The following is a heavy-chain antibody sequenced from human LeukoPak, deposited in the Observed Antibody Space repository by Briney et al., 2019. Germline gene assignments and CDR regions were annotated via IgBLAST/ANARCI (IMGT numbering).Heavy chain of an antibody. V-gene: IGHV3-23*01. CDR2: ISGSGDST. Sequence: GGSLRLSCVASGFNFSSNGMHWVRQAPGKGLEWVSAISGSGDSTYYGDSVKGRFTISRDNSKNTLYLQMNSLRAEDTAVYYCAKTRPLDSSSWSHGDYWGQGTLVTVSS. CDR3: AKTRPLDSSSWSHGDY. J-gene: IGHJ4*02. CDR1: GFNFSSNG. D-gene: IGHD6-13*01.